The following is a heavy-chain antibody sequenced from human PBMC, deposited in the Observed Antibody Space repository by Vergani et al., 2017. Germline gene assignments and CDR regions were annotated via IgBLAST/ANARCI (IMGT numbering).Heavy chain of an antibody. V-gene: IGHV4-59*01. Sequence: QVQLQESGPGLVKPSETLSLTCTVSGGSISSYYWSWIRQPPGKGLEWIGYIYYSGSTNYNPSLKSRVTISVDTSKNQFSLKLSSVTAADTAVYYCARDGDSGVGATHWGQGTLVTVSS. CDR2: IYYSGST. CDR3: ARDGDSGVGATH. D-gene: IGHD1-26*01. CDR1: GGSISSYY. J-gene: IGHJ4*02.